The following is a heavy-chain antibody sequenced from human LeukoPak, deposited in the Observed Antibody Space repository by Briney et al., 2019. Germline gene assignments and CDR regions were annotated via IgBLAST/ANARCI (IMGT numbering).Heavy chain of an antibody. V-gene: IGHV3-33*01. Sequence: GGSLRLSCAASGFTFSSYGMHWVRQAPGKGLGWVAVIWYDGSNKYYADAVKGRFTISRDNSKNTLFLQMNSLRAEDTAVYYCARDLMVVTAIPFDNWGQGTLVTVSS. J-gene: IGHJ4*02. CDR2: IWYDGSNK. CDR3: ARDLMVVTAIPFDN. D-gene: IGHD2-21*02. CDR1: GFTFSSYG.